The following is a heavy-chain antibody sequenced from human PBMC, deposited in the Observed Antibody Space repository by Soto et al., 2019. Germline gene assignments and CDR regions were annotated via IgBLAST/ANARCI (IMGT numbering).Heavy chain of an antibody. V-gene: IGHV3-49*03. CDR2: IRSKAYGGPT. CDR1: GFTFVDYA. Sequence: GGSLRLSCTASGFTFVDYAMSWFRQAPGKGLEWVGFIRSKAYGGPTEYAASVKGRFTISRDDSKSIAYLQMNSLKTEDTAVYYCTRPTVEYSSSSGVDYWGQGTLVTVSS. J-gene: IGHJ4*02. D-gene: IGHD6-6*01. CDR3: TRPTVEYSSSSGVDY.